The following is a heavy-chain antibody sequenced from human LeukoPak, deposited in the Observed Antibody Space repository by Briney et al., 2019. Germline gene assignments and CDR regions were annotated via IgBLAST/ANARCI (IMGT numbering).Heavy chain of an antibody. V-gene: IGHV3-30*02. CDR3: AKNYCDSSGSQYYFDY. CDR1: GFTFSSCG. Sequence: GGSLRLSCAASGFTFSSCGMHWVRQAPGKGLEWVAFIRYDGSNKYYADSVKGRFTISRDNYKNTLYLQMNSLTPEDTAVYYCAKNYCDSSGSQYYFDYWGQGPLVSVSS. CDR2: IRYDGSNK. J-gene: IGHJ4*02. D-gene: IGHD3-22*01.